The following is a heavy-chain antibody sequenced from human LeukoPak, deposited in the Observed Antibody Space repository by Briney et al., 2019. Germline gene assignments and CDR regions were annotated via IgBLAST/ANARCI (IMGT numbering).Heavy chain of an antibody. CDR2: INPNSGGT. Sequence: ASVKVSCKASGYTFTGYYMHWVRQAPGQGLEWMGWINPNSGGTNYAQKFQGRVTMTRDTPISTAYMELSRLRSDDTAVYYCAREGGDSSSSNWFDPWGQGTLVTVSS. J-gene: IGHJ5*02. D-gene: IGHD6-6*01. CDR1: GYTFTGYY. CDR3: AREGGDSSSSNWFDP. V-gene: IGHV1-2*02.